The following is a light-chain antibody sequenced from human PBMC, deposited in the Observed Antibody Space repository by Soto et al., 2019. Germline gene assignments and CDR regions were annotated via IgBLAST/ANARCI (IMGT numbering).Light chain of an antibody. CDR3: QQYGISTST. J-gene: IGKJ1*01. CDR1: ESISSTY. CDR2: GAS. Sequence: EIVLTQSPDTLSLSPGERATLSCRASESISSTYLAWYQQTPGQAPRLLIFGASSRATGIPDRFSGSGSGTDCTLTISRLEPEDFAVYYCQQYGISTSTFGQGTKLEI. V-gene: IGKV3-20*01.